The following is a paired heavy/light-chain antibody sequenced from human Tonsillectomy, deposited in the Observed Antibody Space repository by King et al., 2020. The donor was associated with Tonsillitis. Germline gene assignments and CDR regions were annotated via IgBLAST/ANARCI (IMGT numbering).Heavy chain of an antibody. J-gene: IGHJ4*02. CDR2: ISSTTTTI. Sequence: EVQLVESGGGLVQPGGSLRLSCTASGFTFNTYSLNWVRQAPGKGLEWLSYISSTTTTINYAGSVKGRFTISRDNAKNSLYLQMNSLRAEDTAVYYCARAYNYGVYFFDYWGQGTLVTVSS. CDR3: ARAYNYGVYFFDY. D-gene: IGHD5-18*01. V-gene: IGHV3-48*04. CDR1: GFTFNTYS.
Light chain of an antibody. CDR2: KAS. CDR3: QQYDSYPYT. CDR1: QSISRW. Sequence: DIQMTQSPSTLSASVGDRVTISCRASQSISRWLAWYQHKPGKAPKLLIFKASSLESGVPSRFSGSGSGTEFTLTISSLQPDDFATFYCQQYDSYPYTFGQGTKVEIK. J-gene: IGKJ2*01. V-gene: IGKV1-5*03.